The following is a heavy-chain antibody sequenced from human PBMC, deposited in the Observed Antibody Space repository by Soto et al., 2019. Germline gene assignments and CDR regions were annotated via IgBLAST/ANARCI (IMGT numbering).Heavy chain of an antibody. V-gene: IGHV3-48*02. CDR1: GFTFSVYS. CDR2: ISESMSNV. D-gene: IGHD3-16*01. J-gene: IGHJ4*02. Sequence: EVQLLESGGGLVPPGGSVRLSCTASGFTFSVYSMNWVRQAPGRGLERISYISESMSNVYYADSVKGRFSICRDNAKNSLYLQMNSLRDEDMPIYYCAKDRVCYVGTCTRFFDDWGQGTLVAVSS. CDR3: AKDRVCYVGTCTRFFDD.